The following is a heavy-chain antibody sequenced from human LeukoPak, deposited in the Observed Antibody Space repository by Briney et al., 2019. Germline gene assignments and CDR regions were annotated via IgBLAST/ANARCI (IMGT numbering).Heavy chain of an antibody. J-gene: IGHJ4*02. CDR1: VYTFTGYY. V-gene: IGHV1-2*02. CDR2: INPNSGGE. CDR3: ARGWWGCSGGSCYGGYFDY. Sequence: ASVKVSCKASVYTFTGYYMHWVRQAPGQGLEWMGWINPNSGGENDAQNFQGRVTMTRDTYISTAYMELSRLRSDDTDVYYCARGWWGCSGGSCYGGYFDYWGQGTLVTVSS. D-gene: IGHD2-15*01.